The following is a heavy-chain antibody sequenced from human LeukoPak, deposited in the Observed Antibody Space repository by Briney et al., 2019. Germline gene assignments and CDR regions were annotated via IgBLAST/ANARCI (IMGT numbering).Heavy chain of an antibody. D-gene: IGHD5-24*01. CDR1: GFTFSSYG. V-gene: IGHV3-33*01. CDR2: IWYDGSNK. J-gene: IGHJ4*02. Sequence: GRSLRLSCAAPGFTFSSYGMHWVRQAPGKGLEWVAVIWYDGSNKYYADSVKGRFTISRDNSKNTLYLQMNSLRAEDTAVYYCARDLGMATILGGDYWGQGTLVTVSS. CDR3: ARDLGMATILGGDY.